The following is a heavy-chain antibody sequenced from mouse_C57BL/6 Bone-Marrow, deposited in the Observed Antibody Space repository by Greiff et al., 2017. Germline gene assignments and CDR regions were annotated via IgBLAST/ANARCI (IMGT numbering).Heavy chain of an antibody. CDR1: GYTFTSYW. J-gene: IGHJ4*01. D-gene: IGHD1-1*01. CDR2: IDPNSGGT. V-gene: IGHV1-72*01. Sequence: QVQLQQPGAELVKPGASVKLSCKASGYTFTSYWMHWVKQRPGRGLEWIGRIDPNSGGTKYNEKFKSKATLTVDKPSSTAYMQLSSLPSDDSAVYYCAREGITTVHYAMDDWCQGTSVTVSS. CDR3: AREGITTVHYAMDD.